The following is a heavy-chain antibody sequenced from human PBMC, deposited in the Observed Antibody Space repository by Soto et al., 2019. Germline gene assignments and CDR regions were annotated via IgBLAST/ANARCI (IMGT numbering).Heavy chain of an antibody. Sequence: SEILSLTCAVSGGSISSSNWWSWVRQPPGEGLEWVGQIYHSGSTNYNPSLKSRVTISVDTSKNQFSRKLSSVTAADTAVYYCARSIAVRPNFDYWGQGTLVTVSS. J-gene: IGHJ4*02. CDR1: GGSISSSNW. CDR3: ARSIAVRPNFDY. D-gene: IGHD6-6*01. CDR2: IYHSGST. V-gene: IGHV4-4*02.